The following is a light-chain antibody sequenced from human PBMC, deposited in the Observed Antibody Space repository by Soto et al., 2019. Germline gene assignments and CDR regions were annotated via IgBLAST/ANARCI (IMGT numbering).Light chain of an antibody. CDR2: EVS. J-gene: IGLJ2*01. Sequence: QSALTQPASVSGSPGQSITISCTGTSSDVGGYNYVSWYQQHPGKAPKLIIYEVSNRPSGVSNRFSGSKSGNTASLAISGLQAEDEADYYCSSYTTSSTRVVFGGGTKLTVL. CDR3: SSYTTSSTRVV. V-gene: IGLV2-14*01. CDR1: SSDVGGYNY.